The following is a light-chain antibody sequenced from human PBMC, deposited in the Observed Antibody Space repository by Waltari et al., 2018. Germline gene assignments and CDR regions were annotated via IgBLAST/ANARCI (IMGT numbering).Light chain of an antibody. V-gene: IGLV1-47*01. CDR3: ATWDASLGVL. CDR1: SSNIETNY. Sequence: QSVLTQPPSTSGTPGQRVASPCSGSSSNIETNYVYWYQHPPRTPPKLLIYKNNQRPSGVPDRFSGSKSGTSASLAISGLRSEDEADYYCATWDASLGVLFGGGTKLTVL. J-gene: IGLJ2*01. CDR2: KNN.